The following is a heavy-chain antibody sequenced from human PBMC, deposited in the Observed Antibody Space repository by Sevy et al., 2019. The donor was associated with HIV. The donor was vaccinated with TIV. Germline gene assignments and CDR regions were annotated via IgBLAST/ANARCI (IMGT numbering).Heavy chain of an antibody. CDR3: TRWKAAQSIFDY. J-gene: IGHJ4*02. CDR2: LKSDVYGGTV. CDR1: GFTFGDYC. Sequence: GGSLRLSCTASGFTFGDYCMSWVRQAPGKGLEWVAFLKSDVYGGTVDHAGHVGGRFVISEDDSKTIAYLQMNDLKTEDTGVYYCTRWKAAQSIFDYWGQGALVTVSS. D-gene: IGHD6-13*01. V-gene: IGHV3-49*04.